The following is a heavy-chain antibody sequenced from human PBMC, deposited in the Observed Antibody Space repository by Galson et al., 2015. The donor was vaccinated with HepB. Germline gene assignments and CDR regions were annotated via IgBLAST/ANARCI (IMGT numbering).Heavy chain of an antibody. D-gene: IGHD1-1*01. V-gene: IGHV3-15*01. CDR2: IKSEPSSGAT. CDR1: GFTFNIAW. Sequence: SLRLSCAASGFTFNIAWMRWVRQAPGKGLEWLGRIKSEPSSGATAYAAPVKGRFTISRDDSENTLYLQLNSLKTEDTAVYYCTTDRYPHDFWGQGTLVTVSS. CDR3: TTDRYPHDF. J-gene: IGHJ4*02.